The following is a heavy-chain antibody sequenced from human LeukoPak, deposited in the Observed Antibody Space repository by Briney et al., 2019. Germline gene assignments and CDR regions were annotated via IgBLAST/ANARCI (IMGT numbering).Heavy chain of an antibody. J-gene: IGHJ4*02. CDR1: GGSISSYY. D-gene: IGHD3-10*01. Sequence: SETLSLTCTVSGGSISSYYWSWIRQPPGKGLEWIGYIYYSGSTNYNPSLKSRVTISVDTSKNQFSLKLSSVTAADTAVYYCARGAMVRALEFDYWGQGTLVTVSS. CDR2: IYYSGST. V-gene: IGHV4-59*01. CDR3: ARGAMVRALEFDY.